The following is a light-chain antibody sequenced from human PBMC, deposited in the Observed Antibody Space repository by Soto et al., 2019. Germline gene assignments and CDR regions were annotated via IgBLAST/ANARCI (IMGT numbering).Light chain of an antibody. CDR3: MQATHWPWT. CDR2: KVS. J-gene: IGKJ1*01. V-gene: IGKV2-30*01. CDR1: QSLVSSNGNTF. Sequence: DVVMTQSPLSLPVTLGQPASISCRSSQSLVSSNGNTFLIWFQQRPGQSPRRLIYKVSNRDSAVPDRFTGSRSGTNFTLEISRVEAKDVGVYYCMQATHWPWTFGQGTKVEIK.